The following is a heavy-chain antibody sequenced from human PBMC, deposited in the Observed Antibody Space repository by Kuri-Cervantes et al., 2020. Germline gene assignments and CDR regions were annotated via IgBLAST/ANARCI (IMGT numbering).Heavy chain of an antibody. CDR2: TYYRSQWLS. V-gene: IGHV6-1*01. J-gene: IGHJ5*02. Sequence: LRLSCAISGDSVSNNNAAWHWIRLSPSSGLEWLGRTYYRSQWLSDYAVSVKSRITINPDTSKNQLSLQLNSVTPEDTAIYFCARPYEYWSFDPWGQGTLVTSPQ. CDR1: GDSVSNNNAA. D-gene: IGHD3-16*01. CDR3: ARPYEYWSFDP.